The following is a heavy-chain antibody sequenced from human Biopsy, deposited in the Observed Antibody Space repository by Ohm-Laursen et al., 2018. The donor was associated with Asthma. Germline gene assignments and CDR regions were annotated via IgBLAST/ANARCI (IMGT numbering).Heavy chain of an antibody. J-gene: IGHJ3*02. D-gene: IGHD3-9*01. CDR3: ARTYYDFLTGQVNDAFGI. V-gene: IGHV1-3*01. CDR1: GYTFINYA. Sequence: ASVKISCKASGYTFINYAIHWVRQAPGQRLEWMGWINAGNGNTKYSQKFQGRVTITRDTSASTAYMDLSSLRSEDTAVYYCARTYYDFLTGQVNDAFGIWGQGTVVTVSS. CDR2: INAGNGNT.